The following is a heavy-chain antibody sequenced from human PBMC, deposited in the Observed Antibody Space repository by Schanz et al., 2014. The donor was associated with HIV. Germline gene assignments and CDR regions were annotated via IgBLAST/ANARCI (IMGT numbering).Heavy chain of an antibody. Sequence: VQLVESGGGLVKPGGSLRLSCEASGFTFDSQSMNWVRQAPGKGLEWVALISYDGSNKYYSDSVKGRFTISRDNSRNTLYLEMNSLRADDTAVYYCAKDEYYYGSGSYIYFYYGMDVWGQGTTVTVSS. D-gene: IGHD3-10*01. CDR3: AKDEYYYGSGSYIYFYYGMDV. V-gene: IGHV3-30*18. CDR2: ISYDGSNK. CDR1: GFTFDSQS. J-gene: IGHJ6*02.